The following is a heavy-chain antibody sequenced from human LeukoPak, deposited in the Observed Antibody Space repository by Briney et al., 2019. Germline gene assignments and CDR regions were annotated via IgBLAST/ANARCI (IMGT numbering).Heavy chain of an antibody. Sequence: ASVKVSCKASGYTSTGYYMHWVRQAPGQGLEWMGWINPNSGGTNYAQKFQGRVTMTRDTSISTAYMELSRLRSDDTAVYYCAREGYSSSWSNWFDPWGQGTLVTVSS. CDR3: AREGYSSSWSNWFDP. CDR2: INPNSGGT. CDR1: GYTSTGYY. J-gene: IGHJ5*02. D-gene: IGHD6-13*01. V-gene: IGHV1-2*02.